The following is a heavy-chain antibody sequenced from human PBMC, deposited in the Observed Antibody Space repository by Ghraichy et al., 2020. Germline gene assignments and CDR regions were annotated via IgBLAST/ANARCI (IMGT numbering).Heavy chain of an antibody. CDR1: GFTGSSIY. J-gene: IGHJ4*02. D-gene: IGHD3-10*01. CDR3: ARGGGGGDY. CDR2: IYNGATT. V-gene: IGHV3-53*01. Sequence: LSLTCAASGFTGSSIYMSWVRQAPGKGLEWVAIIYNGATTFYADSVKGRFTISRDDSKNTLYLQMNSLRAEDTAVYYCARGGGGGDYWGQGTLVTVSS.